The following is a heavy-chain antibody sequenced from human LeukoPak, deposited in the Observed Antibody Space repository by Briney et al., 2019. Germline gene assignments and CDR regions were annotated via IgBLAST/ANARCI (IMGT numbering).Heavy chain of an antibody. CDR1: GFTFSSYA. CDR3: ARDRYGDYDFDY. V-gene: IGHV3-48*01. D-gene: IGHD4-17*01. J-gene: IGHJ4*02. CDR2: ISSSRTI. Sequence: GGSLRLSCAASGFTFSSYAMSWVHQAPGKGLEWLSYISSSRTIYYADSVKGRFTISRDNANNSLYLQMNSLRAEDTAVYYCARDRYGDYDFDYWGQGTLVTVSS.